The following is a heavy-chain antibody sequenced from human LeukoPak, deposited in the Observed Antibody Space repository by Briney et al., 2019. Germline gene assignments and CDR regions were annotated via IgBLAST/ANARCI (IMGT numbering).Heavy chain of an antibody. CDR1: GYTFTGYY. V-gene: IGHV1-2*02. Sequence: ASVKVSCKASGYTFTGYYMHWVRQAPGQGLEWMGWINPNSGGTNYAQKFQGRVTMTRDTSISTAYMELSRLRSDDTAVYYCARDGGCCSSTSCYHYYYYGMDVWGQGTTVTVSS. CDR2: INPNSGGT. J-gene: IGHJ6*02. CDR3: ARDGGCCSSTSCYHYYYYGMDV. D-gene: IGHD2-2*01.